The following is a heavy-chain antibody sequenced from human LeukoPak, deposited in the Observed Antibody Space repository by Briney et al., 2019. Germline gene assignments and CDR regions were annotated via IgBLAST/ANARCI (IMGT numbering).Heavy chain of an antibody. J-gene: IGHJ6*02. Sequence: PVKVSCKASGGTFSSYAISWVRQAPGQGLEWMGGIIPIFGTANYAQKFQGRVTMTRDTSISTAYMELSRLRSDDTAVYYCAREKVRQSGMDVWGQGTTVTVSS. V-gene: IGHV1-69*05. CDR3: AREKVRQSGMDV. CDR2: IIPIFGTA. CDR1: GGTFSSYA. D-gene: IGHD2-2*01.